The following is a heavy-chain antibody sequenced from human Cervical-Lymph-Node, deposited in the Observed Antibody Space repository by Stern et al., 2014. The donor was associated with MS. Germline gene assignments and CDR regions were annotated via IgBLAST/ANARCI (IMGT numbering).Heavy chain of an antibody. CDR1: GGSFSSYP. V-gene: IGHV1-69*18. D-gene: IGHD3-3*01. Sequence: VQLVESGAEVKKPGSSVKVSCLTSGGSFSSYPISWVRQAPGQGLEWMGRIVPMFGTAHSAQMFQCRVTMSADESTSTAYMELSSLRSEDTAMYFCARTRGPVFGVVIENWFDSWGQGTLVTVSS. J-gene: IGHJ5*01. CDR2: IVPMFGTA. CDR3: ARTRGPVFGVVIENWFDS.